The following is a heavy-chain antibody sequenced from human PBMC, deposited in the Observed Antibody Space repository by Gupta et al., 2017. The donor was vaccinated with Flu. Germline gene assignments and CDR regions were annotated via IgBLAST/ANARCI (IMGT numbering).Heavy chain of an antibody. Sequence: QVQLQESGPGLVKPSETLSLTCTVPGASHRTHHLTWVRQPPGKGLECIGYTYFSGRVDYNPSLRSRVTISVATSKNQFSLKLTSVTAADTAVYYCARGGGAYQGDYWGQGTLVTVSS. CDR1: GASHRTHH. CDR3: ARGGGAYQGDY. D-gene: IGHD2-2*01. J-gene: IGHJ4*02. V-gene: IGHV4-59*11. CDR2: TYFSGRV.